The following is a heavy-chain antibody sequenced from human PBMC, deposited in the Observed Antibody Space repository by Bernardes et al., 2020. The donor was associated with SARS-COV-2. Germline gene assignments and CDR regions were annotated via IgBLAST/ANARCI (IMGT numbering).Heavy chain of an antibody. CDR1: GFTFSDYT. V-gene: IGHV3-21*01. CDR3: ARGWGATPRGF. D-gene: IGHD3-16*01. CDR2: ISLSSTYI. J-gene: IGHJ4*02. Sequence: GGSLRLSCAASGFTFSDYTMSWVRQAPGKGLEWISAISLSSTYIYYADSVRGRFTISRDNAKNSLYLQMNSLRAEDTAIYYCARGWGATPRGFWGQGTLVTVSS.